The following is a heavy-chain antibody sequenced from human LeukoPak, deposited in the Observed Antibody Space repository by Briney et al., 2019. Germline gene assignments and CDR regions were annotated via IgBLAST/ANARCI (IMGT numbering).Heavy chain of an antibody. Sequence: ASVKVSCKASGYTFTSYGISWVRQAPGQGLEWMGWISAYNGNTNYAQKLQGRVTMTTDTSTSTAYMELRSLRSDDTAVYYCARDPRITIDYYYYGMDVWGQGTTVTVSS. V-gene: IGHV1-18*01. CDR2: ISAYNGNT. CDR1: GYTFTSYG. D-gene: IGHD3-3*01. J-gene: IGHJ6*02. CDR3: ARDPRITIDYYYYGMDV.